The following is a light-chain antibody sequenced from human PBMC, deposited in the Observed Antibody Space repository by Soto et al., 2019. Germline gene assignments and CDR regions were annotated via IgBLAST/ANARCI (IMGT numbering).Light chain of an antibody. CDR3: LQQNSNPLT. V-gene: IGKV1-17*01. Sequence: DIQMTQSPSTLSASVGDRVTISCRASQGIRKDLGWYQQKPGKAPKRLIYAASTLQSGVPSRFSGSGSGTEFTLTISSLQPEEFATYYCLQQNSNPLTFGQGTKVEIK. J-gene: IGKJ1*01. CDR1: QGIRKD. CDR2: AAS.